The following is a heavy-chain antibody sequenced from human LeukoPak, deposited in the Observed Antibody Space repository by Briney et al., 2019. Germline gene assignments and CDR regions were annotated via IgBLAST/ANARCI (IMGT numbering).Heavy chain of an antibody. CDR1: GYTFTSYG. J-gene: IGHJ4*02. CDR2: IIPIFGTA. Sequence: ASVKVSCKASGYTFTSYGISWVRQAPGQGLEWMGGIIPIFGTANYAQKFQGRVTITADESTSTAYMELSSLRSEDTAVYYCARGDLIPPNYYDSIIFDYWGQGTLVTVSS. D-gene: IGHD3-22*01. CDR3: ARGDLIPPNYYDSIIFDY. V-gene: IGHV1-69*13.